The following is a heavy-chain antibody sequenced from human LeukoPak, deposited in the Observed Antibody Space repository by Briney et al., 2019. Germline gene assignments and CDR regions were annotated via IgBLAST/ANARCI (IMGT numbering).Heavy chain of an antibody. J-gene: IGHJ4*02. D-gene: IGHD3-22*01. CDR2: IGASGGST. V-gene: IGHV3-23*01. Sequence: PGGSLRLSCATSGFTFSSYAMSWVRQAPGKGLEWVSGIGASGGSTYYADSVKGRFTISRDNSKNTLYLQMNSLRAEDTAVYYCAGRRLYYDSSGRLLDYWGQGTLVTVSS. CDR3: AGRRLYYDSSGRLLDY. CDR1: GFTFSSYA.